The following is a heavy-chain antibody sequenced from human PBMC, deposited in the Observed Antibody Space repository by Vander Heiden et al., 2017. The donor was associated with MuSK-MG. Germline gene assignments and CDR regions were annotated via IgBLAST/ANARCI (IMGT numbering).Heavy chain of an antibody. Sequence: EVQLLEPGGGLVQPGGSLRRSRVASGLTFYNLAMAWVRQAPGKGLEWVSGVSTGGGSTYYADSVRGRFTISRDNSKNTLYLQMSSLRTEDTAIYYCAKRVAEASYYFDYWGQGTLVTVSS. CDR3: AKRVAEASYYFDY. CDR1: GLTFYNLA. D-gene: IGHD6-13*01. J-gene: IGHJ4*02. V-gene: IGHV3-23*01. CDR2: VSTGGGST.